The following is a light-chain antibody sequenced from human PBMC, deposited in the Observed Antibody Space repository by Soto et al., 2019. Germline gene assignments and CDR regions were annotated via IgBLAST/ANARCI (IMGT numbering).Light chain of an antibody. CDR3: QNYNSAPYG. J-gene: IGKJ2*03. V-gene: IGKV1-27*01. CDR1: QGISNY. CDR2: EAS. Sequence: DIQITQSPSSLSASVGDRVTITCRASQGISNYVAWYQQKPGKVPTRLIHEASTLQSGVPSRFSGRRSGTDVTVTLSSLQREDVATYFLQNYNSAPYGFGEGTKLETK.